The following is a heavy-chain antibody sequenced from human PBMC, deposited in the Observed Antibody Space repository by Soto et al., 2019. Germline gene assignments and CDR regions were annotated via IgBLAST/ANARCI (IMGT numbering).Heavy chain of an antibody. V-gene: IGHV1-46*01. Sequence: QVQLVQSGAEVKRPGASVKVSCKASGYTFTTYYMHWVRQAPGQGLEWLGIINPNGGSTTYAQKFQGRVXXTXXXXXXXXXXXXXXXXXXXXXXXYXARAGYCSGGTCFHGNCDYWGQGTLVTVSA. J-gene: IGHJ4*02. D-gene: IGHD2-15*01. CDR3: ARAGYCSGGTCFHGNCDY. CDR2: INPNGGST. CDR1: GYTFTTYY.